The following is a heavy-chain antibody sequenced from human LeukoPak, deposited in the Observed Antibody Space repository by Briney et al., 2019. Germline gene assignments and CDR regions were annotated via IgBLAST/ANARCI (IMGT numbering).Heavy chain of an antibody. CDR3: ARLVLYCSSTSCYRIFDY. J-gene: IGHJ4*02. Sequence: SETLSLTCTVSGGSISSYYWGWIRQPPGKGLEWIGSIYYSGSTYYNPSLKSRVTISVDTSKNQFSLKLSSVTAADTAVYYCARLVLYCSSTSCYRIFDYWGQGTLVTVSS. CDR1: GGSISSYY. V-gene: IGHV4-39*01. CDR2: IYYSGST. D-gene: IGHD2-2*01.